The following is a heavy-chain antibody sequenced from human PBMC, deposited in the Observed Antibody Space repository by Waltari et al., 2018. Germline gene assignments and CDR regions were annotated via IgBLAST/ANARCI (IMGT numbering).Heavy chain of an antibody. V-gene: IGHV3-21*01. CDR1: GFTFRPYF. D-gene: IGHD3-3*01. J-gene: IGHJ3*02. Sequence: EVQLVESGGGLVKPGGSLSLSCAASGFTFRPYFMNWVRQAPGKGLEWVSSISSDSSYIFYADSVKGRFTISRDNAENSLYLQMHSLRAEDTAVYYCARAKKIFGVVQDVFDMWGQGTMVTVSS. CDR3: ARAKKIFGVVQDVFDM. CDR2: ISSDSSYI.